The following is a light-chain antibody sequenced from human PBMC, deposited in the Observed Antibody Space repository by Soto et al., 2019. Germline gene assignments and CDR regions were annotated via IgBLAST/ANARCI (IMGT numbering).Light chain of an antibody. CDR3: RQQGT. J-gene: IGKJ2*01. CDR1: QFLSSSY. Sequence: EIVLTQSPGTLSLSPGERATLSCRASQFLSSSYVVWYQQKPGQAPRLLIYAASRRATGIPDRFSGSGSATEYTLTISRLEPEDFAVYYCRQQGTFGQGTRLEIK. CDR2: AAS. V-gene: IGKV3-20*01.